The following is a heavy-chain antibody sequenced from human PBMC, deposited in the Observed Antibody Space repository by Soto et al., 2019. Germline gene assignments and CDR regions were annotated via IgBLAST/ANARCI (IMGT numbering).Heavy chain of an antibody. Sequence: GESLKISCKGSGFSFTTNWIAWVRQMPGKGLEWMGIIYPGDSDTRYSPSFEGQVAISADKSISTAYLQWSSLRASDTAMYYCARHSGIATSDYHWGQGTPVTVSS. CDR2: IYPGDSDT. CDR1: GFSFTTNW. J-gene: IGHJ1*01. V-gene: IGHV5-51*01. D-gene: IGHD6-13*01. CDR3: ARHSGIATSDYH.